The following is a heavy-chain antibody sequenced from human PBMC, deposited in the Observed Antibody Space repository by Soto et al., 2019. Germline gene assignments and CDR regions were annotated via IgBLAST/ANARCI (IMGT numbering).Heavy chain of an antibody. CDR2: ISGEGSNK. CDR1: GFSFSRHA. V-gene: IGHV3-30*04. Sequence: GGSLRLSYAASGFSFSRHAMHWVRQTPDKGLEWVSVISGEGSNKFYADSVKGRFTISRDNSKNTLYLQMNSLRAEDTAVYYCARGERGGFDIWGQGTKVTVSS. J-gene: IGHJ3*02. D-gene: IGHD1-26*01. CDR3: ARGERGGFDI.